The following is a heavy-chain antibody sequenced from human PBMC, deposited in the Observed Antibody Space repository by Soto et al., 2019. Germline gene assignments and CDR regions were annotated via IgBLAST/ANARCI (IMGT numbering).Heavy chain of an antibody. D-gene: IGHD3-22*01. CDR3: ARGDYYDRRFDY. CDR2: IKQDESEK. J-gene: IGHJ4*02. CDR1: GFTFSNSW. Sequence: GGSLRLSCAASGFTFSNSWMSWVRQAPGKGLEWVATIKQDESEKYYVDSVKGRFTVSRDNAKNPLYLQMNSLRAEDAAVYYCARGDYYDRRFDYWGQGTLVTVSS. V-gene: IGHV3-7*03.